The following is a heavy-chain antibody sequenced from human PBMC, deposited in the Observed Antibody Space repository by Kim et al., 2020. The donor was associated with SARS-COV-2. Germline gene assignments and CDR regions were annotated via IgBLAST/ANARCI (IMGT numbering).Heavy chain of an antibody. CDR2: ISWNSGSI. J-gene: IGHJ6*03. Sequence: GGSLRLSCAASGFTFGDYAMHWVRQAPGKGLEWVSGISWNSGSIGYADSVKGRFTISRDNAKNSLYLQMNSLRAEDTALYYCAKEAGYSSLYYYYYMDVWGTGTTVTVSS. CDR3: AKEAGYSSLYYYYYMDV. V-gene: IGHV3-9*01. D-gene: IGHD6-19*01. CDR1: GFTFGDYA.